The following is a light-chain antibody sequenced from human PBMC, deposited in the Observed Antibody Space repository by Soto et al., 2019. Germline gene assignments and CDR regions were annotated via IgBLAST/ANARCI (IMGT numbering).Light chain of an antibody. V-gene: IGKV3-15*01. J-gene: IGKJ2*01. CDR1: QSVSSN. CDR3: QQYNNCPYT. CDR2: GAS. Sequence: EIVMTQSPATLSVSPGERATLSCRASQSVSSNLAWYQQKPGQAPRLLIYGASTWATGIPARFSGSRSGTEFTLPISSLQAEDFAVYYCQQYNNCPYTFGQGTKLEIK.